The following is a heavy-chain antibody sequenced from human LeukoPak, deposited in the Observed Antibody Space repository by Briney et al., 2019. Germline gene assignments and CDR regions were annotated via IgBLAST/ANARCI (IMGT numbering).Heavy chain of an antibody. D-gene: IGHD3-10*01. Sequence: KTSETLSLTCTVSGDSTSNYYWGWIRQPPGKGLEWIGYIYYSGSTNYNPSLKSRVTMSLATSKNQFSLTLSSVTAADTAVYYCARTNYYGSGSYYFDYWGQGTLVTVS. CDR2: IYYSGST. CDR1: GDSTSNYY. J-gene: IGHJ4*02. V-gene: IGHV4-59*01. CDR3: ARTNYYGSGSYYFDY.